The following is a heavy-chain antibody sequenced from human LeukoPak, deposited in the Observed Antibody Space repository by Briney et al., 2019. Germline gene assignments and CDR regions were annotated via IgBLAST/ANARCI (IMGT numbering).Heavy chain of an antibody. Sequence: HGGCLRLSCAASGFSFSIYSINWVRRAPGEGREWVSSISSSSSYIYSADPVKGRFTISRDNAKNSQDLQMNSLRAEDRAVYYCARDLDYDSSRTFDYWGQGTLVTVSS. J-gene: IGHJ4*02. V-gene: IGHV3-21*01. CDR3: ARDLDYDSSRTFDY. CDR2: ISSSSSYI. D-gene: IGHD3-22*01. CDR1: GFSFSIYS.